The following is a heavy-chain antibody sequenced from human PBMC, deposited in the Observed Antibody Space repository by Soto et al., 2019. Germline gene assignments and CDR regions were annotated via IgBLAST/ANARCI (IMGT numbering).Heavy chain of an antibody. CDR3: AKESPAGATNPWIDS. V-gene: IGHV3-23*01. D-gene: IGHD7-27*01. CDR1: GFTFSSYA. CDR2: ISESGSRT. J-gene: IGHJ4*02. Sequence: HPGWSLRLSCAASGFTFSSYAMGWVRQAPGKGLEWVSAISESGSRTYYADSVKGQFTISRDNSKSTVYLQMNTLTAEDTAVYYCAKESPAGATNPWIDSWGQGTLVTVSS.